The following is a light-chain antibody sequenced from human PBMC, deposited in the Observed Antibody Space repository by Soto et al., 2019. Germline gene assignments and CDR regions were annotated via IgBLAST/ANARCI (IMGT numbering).Light chain of an antibody. CDR1: QTISDY. Sequence: DIQMTQSPSSLSASVGDRVTITCRTSQTISDYLNWYQHKPGKAPKLLISAASSLQSGVPSRFSGSGSGTDFTLTISSLQPEDFATYYCQQYNSYSTFGQGTRLEIK. J-gene: IGKJ5*01. CDR2: AAS. V-gene: IGKV1-39*01. CDR3: QQYNSYST.